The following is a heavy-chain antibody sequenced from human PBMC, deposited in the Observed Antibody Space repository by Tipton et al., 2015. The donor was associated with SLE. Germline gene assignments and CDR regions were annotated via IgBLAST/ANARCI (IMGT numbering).Heavy chain of an antibody. Sequence: LRLSCTVSGYSINNGYFWGWIRQPPGKGPEWIATISHSGDTYYDPSLKSRVTISLDTSKNRFSLRLTSVTASDTAVYYCARGVDYWGQGTLVTVSS. CDR3: ARGVDY. CDR2: ISHSGDT. J-gene: IGHJ4*02. V-gene: IGHV4-38-2*02. CDR1: GYSINNGYF.